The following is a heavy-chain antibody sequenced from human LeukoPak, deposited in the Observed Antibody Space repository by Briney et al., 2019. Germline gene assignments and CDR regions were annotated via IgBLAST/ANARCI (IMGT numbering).Heavy chain of an antibody. CDR1: GFTFSNAW. V-gene: IGHV3-15*01. D-gene: IGHD5-18*01. J-gene: IGHJ5*02. CDR3: TKGYSYGFWRWFDP. Sequence: GGSLRLSCAASGFTFSNAWMSWVRQAAGKELDWVGRIKSKTDGGTTDYAAPVKGRFTISRDDSKNTLYLQMNSLKTEDTAVYYCTKGYSYGFWRWFDPWGQGTLVTVSS. CDR2: IKSKTDGGTT.